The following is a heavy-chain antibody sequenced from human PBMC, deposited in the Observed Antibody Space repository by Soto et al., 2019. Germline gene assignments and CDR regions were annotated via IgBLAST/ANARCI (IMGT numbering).Heavy chain of an antibody. J-gene: IGHJ4*02. D-gene: IGHD3-10*01. CDR2: IYHTGSS. V-gene: IGHV4-30-4*01. Sequence: LSLPCTVSGVAISIGDFYLSWIRQPPGKGLEWIGYIYHTGSSQYHPSLRGRVAFSMDTSKNQFSLELRSVTAADTAMYYCARDVLDTMVDYYFDYWGQGSMVTVSS. CDR1: GVAISIGDFY. CDR3: ARDVLDTMVDYYFDY.